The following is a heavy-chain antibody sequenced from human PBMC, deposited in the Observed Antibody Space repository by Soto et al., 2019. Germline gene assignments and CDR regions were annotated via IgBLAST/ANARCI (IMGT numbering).Heavy chain of an antibody. CDR1: GFTFSTYW. CDR2: IKGDESST. D-gene: IGHD3-3*02. Sequence: EVQLVESGGDSVQPGGSLRLSCAASGFTFSTYWMHWVRQAPGEGLVWVSRIKGDESSTSSADSVKGRFTISRDNGRNTLYLHMNSLRADDTAVYYCARGAFHKYYVDYWGQGTLVTVSS. V-gene: IGHV3-74*01. J-gene: IGHJ4*02. CDR3: ARGAFHKYYVDY.